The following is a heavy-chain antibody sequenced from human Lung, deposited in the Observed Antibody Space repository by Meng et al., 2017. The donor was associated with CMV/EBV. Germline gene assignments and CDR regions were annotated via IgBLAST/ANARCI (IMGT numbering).Heavy chain of an antibody. V-gene: IGHV3-20*04. Sequence: GESLKISCVASGFSFNDYGVSWVRLAPGKGLEWVSGINWNGANIGYGDSVKGRFTISRDNARNSVYLQMNSLRADDTALYYCARAQLGWVRELFPSDYYNGMDVWGRGTTVTVSS. J-gene: IGHJ6*02. CDR3: ARAQLGWVRELFPSDYYNGMDV. D-gene: IGHD3-10*01. CDR2: INWNGANI. CDR1: GFSFNDYG.